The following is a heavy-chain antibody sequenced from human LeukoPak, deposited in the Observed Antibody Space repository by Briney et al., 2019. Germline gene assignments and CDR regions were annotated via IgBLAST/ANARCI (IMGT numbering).Heavy chain of an antibody. CDR1: GYTFGAYS. CDR2: ISSAGTII. D-gene: IGHD6-19*01. CDR3: AKDHRWLVDY. Sequence: GRSLRLSCAASGYTFGAYSMHWVRQAPGKGLEWVAIISSAGTIINYADSVRGRFSISRDNSRNTLYLQMDSLRTEDTAVYYCAKDHRWLVDYWGQGTPVTVSS. J-gene: IGHJ4*02. V-gene: IGHV3-30-3*01.